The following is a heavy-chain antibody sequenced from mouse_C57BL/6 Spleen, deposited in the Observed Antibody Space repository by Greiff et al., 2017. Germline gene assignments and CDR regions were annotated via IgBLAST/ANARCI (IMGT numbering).Heavy chain of an antibody. Sequence: QVQLQQSGPELVKPGASVKISCKASGYAFSSSWMNWVKQRPGKGLEWIGRIYPGDGDTNYNGKFKGKATLTADKSSSTAYMQLSSLTSEDSAVYVCAREGRLLLRLDYWGQGTTLTVSS. CDR2: IYPGDGDT. J-gene: IGHJ2*01. V-gene: IGHV1-82*01. CDR1: GYAFSSSW. CDR3: AREGRLLLRLDY. D-gene: IGHD1-1*01.